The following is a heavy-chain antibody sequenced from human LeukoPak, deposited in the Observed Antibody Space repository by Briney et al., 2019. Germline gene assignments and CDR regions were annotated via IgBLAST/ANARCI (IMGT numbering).Heavy chain of an antibody. CDR1: GFTVSSNY. CDR2: IYSGGST. Sequence: GGSLRLSCAASGFTVSSNYMSWVRQAPGKGLEWVSVIYSGGSTYYADSVKGRFTISRDNSKNTLYLQMNSLRAEDTAVYYCAKDVPTAYFDYWGQGTLVTVSS. V-gene: IGHV3-53*01. D-gene: IGHD2-2*01. CDR3: AKDVPTAYFDY. J-gene: IGHJ4*02.